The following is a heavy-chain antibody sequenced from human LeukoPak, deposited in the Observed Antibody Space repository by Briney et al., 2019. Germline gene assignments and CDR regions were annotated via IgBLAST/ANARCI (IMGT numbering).Heavy chain of an antibody. CDR2: ISASGA. CDR3: AKDDQSLPGFGSFDY. V-gene: IGHV3-23*01. J-gene: IGHJ4*02. Sequence: GGSLRLSCAASGFAFSRLAMSWVRQAPGKGLEWVATISASGAYYADPVKGRFTISRDNSRNTLDLQMDSLTAEDTAVYYCAKDDQSLPGFGSFDYWGQGTLVTVSS. D-gene: IGHD3-16*01. CDR1: GFAFSRLA.